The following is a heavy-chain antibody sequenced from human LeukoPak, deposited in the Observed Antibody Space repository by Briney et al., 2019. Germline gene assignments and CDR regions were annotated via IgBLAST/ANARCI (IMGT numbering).Heavy chain of an antibody. Sequence: PSETLSLTCTVSGYSINSGYHWGWIRQPPGKGLEWIGSIDHSGSTYYNPSLKSRVTISVDTSKNQFSLKLSSVTAADTAVYYCARGRRCRTNGVCSKYNWFDPWGQGTLVTVSS. CDR3: ARGRRCRTNGVCSKYNWFDP. CDR2: IDHSGST. V-gene: IGHV4-38-2*02. J-gene: IGHJ5*02. CDR1: GYSINSGYH. D-gene: IGHD2-8*01.